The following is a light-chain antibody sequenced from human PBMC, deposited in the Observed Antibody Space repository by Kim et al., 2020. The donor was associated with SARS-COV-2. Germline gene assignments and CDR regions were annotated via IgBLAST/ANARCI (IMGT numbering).Light chain of an antibody. CDR1: QSINSW. V-gene: IGKV1-5*03. J-gene: IGKJ2*03. CDR2: KAS. CDR3: QQYDSYSGYS. Sequence: DIQMTQSPSTLSASVGDTVTVTCRASQSINSWLAWYQQKPGKAPKLLIYKASNLQSGVPSRFSGSGFGTEFTLTISTLQPDDFATYYCQQYDSYSGYSFDQGTKLEI.